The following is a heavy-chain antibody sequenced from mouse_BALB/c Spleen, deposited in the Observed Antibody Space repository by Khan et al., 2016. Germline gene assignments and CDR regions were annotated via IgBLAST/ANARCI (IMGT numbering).Heavy chain of an antibody. V-gene: IGHV3-1*02. CDR1: GYFITSGYS. J-gene: IGHJ4*01. CDR3: ARWNCYYAMDY. Sequence: QLEESGPDLVKPSQSLSLTCTVSGYFITSGYSWHWIRQFPGNNLEWTGHIHYSGSINYNPSFKRRISITRDTSNSTSFLQLSSVTTEDTATYYCARWNCYYAMDYWGQGTSVTVSS. CDR2: IHYSGSI.